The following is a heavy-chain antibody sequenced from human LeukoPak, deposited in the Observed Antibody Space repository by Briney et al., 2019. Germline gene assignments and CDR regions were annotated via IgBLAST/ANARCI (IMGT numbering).Heavy chain of an antibody. D-gene: IGHD4-23*01. CDR2: INYSGST. J-gene: IGHJ4*02. V-gene: IGHV4-61*01. CDR3: ARGYGGNLF. CDR1: GGSVSTGNYY. Sequence: SETLSLTCTVSGGSVSTGNYYWSWIRQPPGKGLEWIGYINYSGSTNYNPSLKSRVTISVDMSKNQLSLKLSSVTAADTALYYCARGYGGNLFWGQGTLVTVSS.